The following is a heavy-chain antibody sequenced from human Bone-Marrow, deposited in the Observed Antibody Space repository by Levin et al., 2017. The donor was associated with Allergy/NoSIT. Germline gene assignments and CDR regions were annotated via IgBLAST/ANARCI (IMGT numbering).Heavy chain of an antibody. Sequence: SETLSLTCTVSGGSINSGAYYWTWIRQHPGKGLEWIGFIYYSGNTYYNPSLKSRVTISVDTSKNQFSLRLSSVTAADTAVYYCAILKAGYWYFDLWGHGTLVTVSS. CDR1: GGSINSGAYY. D-gene: IGHD6-13*01. CDR3: AILKAGYWYFDL. J-gene: IGHJ2*01. V-gene: IGHV4-31*03. CDR2: IYYSGNT.